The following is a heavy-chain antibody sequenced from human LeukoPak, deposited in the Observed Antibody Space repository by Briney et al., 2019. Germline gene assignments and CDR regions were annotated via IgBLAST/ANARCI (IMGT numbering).Heavy chain of an antibody. D-gene: IGHD5-12*01. CDR1: GYTFTGYY. Sequence: ASVKVSCKPSGYTFTGYYMHWVRQAPGQGLEWMGWINPNSGGTNYAQKFQGRVTMTRDTSISTAYMELSRLRSDDTAVYYCARDPGDPAGVAAIPPYNWFDPWGQGTLVTVSS. J-gene: IGHJ5*02. CDR3: ARDPGDPAGVAAIPPYNWFDP. CDR2: INPNSGGT. V-gene: IGHV1-2*02.